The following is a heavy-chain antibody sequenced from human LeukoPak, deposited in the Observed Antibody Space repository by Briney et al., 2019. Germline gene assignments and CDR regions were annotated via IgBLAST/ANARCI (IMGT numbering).Heavy chain of an antibody. CDR1: GGSISSSSYY. J-gene: IGHJ6*02. D-gene: IGHD3-10*01. Sequence: SETLSLTCTVSGGSISSSSYYWGWIRQPPGKGLEWIGSIYYSGSTYYNPSLKSRVTISVDTSKKQFSLKLSSVTAADTAVYYCARDITMVRGGRYYYYGLDVWGQGTTVTVSS. CDR3: ARDITMVRGGRYYYYGLDV. CDR2: IYYSGST. V-gene: IGHV4-39*07.